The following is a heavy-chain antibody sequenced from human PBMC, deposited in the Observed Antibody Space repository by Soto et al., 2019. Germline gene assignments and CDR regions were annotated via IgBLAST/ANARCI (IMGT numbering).Heavy chain of an antibody. CDR2: ISGYNGDT. J-gene: IGHJ6*02. D-gene: IGHD2-8*01. CDR3: AKNGHPPYYYYGMDV. V-gene: IGHV1-18*01. CDR1: GGTFSSYA. Sequence: ASVKVSCKASGGTFSSYAISWVRQAPGQGLEWMGWISGYNGDTNNAQKFQDRVTMTIDRSTTTAYLELRSLTSDDTAVYYCAKNGHPPYYYYGMDVWGQGTTVTVSS.